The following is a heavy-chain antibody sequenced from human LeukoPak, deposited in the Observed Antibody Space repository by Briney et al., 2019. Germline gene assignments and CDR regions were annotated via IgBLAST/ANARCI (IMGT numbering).Heavy chain of an antibody. CDR3: ARTISSSGDFDD. D-gene: IGHD6-6*01. V-gene: IGHV5-51*01. CDR2: IYPGDSDT. CDR1: GYSFPIYW. Sequence: GDSLKIPCLGSGYSFPIYWIAWARQMPGKGLEWMGIIYPGDSDTRYSPSFQGQVTISADKSISAAYLQWSSLKASDTAVYYCARTISSSGDFDDWGQGTLVTVSS. J-gene: IGHJ4*02.